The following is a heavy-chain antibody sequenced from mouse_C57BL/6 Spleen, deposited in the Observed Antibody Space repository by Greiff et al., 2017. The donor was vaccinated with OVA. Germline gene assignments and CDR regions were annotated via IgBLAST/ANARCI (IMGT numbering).Heavy chain of an antibody. CDR1: GYTFTSYT. CDR2: INPSSGYT. Sequence: QVQLKQSGAELARPGASVKMSCKASGYTFTSYTMHWVKQRPGQGLEWIGYINPSSGYTKYNQKFKDKATLTADKSSSTAYMQLSSLTSEDSAVYYYARWDYGYAVDYWGQGTSVTVSS. CDR3: ARWDYGYAVDY. J-gene: IGHJ4*01. V-gene: IGHV1-4*01. D-gene: IGHD1-1*01.